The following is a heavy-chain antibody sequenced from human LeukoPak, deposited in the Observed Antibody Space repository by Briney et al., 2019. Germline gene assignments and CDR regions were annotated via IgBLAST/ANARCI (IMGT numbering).Heavy chain of an antibody. Sequence: SVKVSCKASGGTFSSYAISWVRQAPGQGLEWMGGIIPIFGTANYAQKFQGRVTITTDESTSTAYMELSSLRSEDTAVYYCARVAAAGTNYFDYWGQGTLVTVSS. CDR2: IIPIFGTA. D-gene: IGHD6-13*01. J-gene: IGHJ4*02. CDR3: ARVAAAGTNYFDY. V-gene: IGHV1-69*05. CDR1: GGTFSSYA.